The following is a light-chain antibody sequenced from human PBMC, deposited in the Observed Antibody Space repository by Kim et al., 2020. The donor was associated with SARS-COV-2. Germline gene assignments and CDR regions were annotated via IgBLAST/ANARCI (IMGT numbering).Light chain of an antibody. CDR1: QSIAGD. J-gene: IGKJ1*01. Sequence: ASPGKRATPSCKASQSIAGDLAWYQQKPGQAPRLLIYGASRRATGIPARFSGSGSGTEFTLTISSLQSEDVALYYCQQYHDASWTFGQGTKVDIK. V-gene: IGKV3-15*01. CDR3: QQYHDASWT. CDR2: GAS.